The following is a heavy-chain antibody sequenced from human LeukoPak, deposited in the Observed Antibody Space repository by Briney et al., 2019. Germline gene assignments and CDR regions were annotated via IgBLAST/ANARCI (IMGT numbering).Heavy chain of an antibody. D-gene: IGHD5-18*01. CDR2: IYYSGST. CDR3: ARMIQLWTTSHFDY. V-gene: IGHV4-59*08. J-gene: IGHJ4*02. CDR1: GGSISSYY. Sequence: ASETLSPTCTVSGGSISSYYWSWIRQPPGKGLEWIGYIYYSGSTNYNPSLKSRVTISVDTSKNQFSLKLSSVTAADTAVYYCARMIQLWTTSHFDYWGQGTLVTVSS.